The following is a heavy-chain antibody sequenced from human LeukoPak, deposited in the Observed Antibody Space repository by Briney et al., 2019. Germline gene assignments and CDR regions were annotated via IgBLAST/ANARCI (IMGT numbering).Heavy chain of an antibody. CDR1: GGTFSSYA. J-gene: IGHJ6*03. CDR3: ASAPVVVAARVYYMDV. V-gene: IGHV1-69*06. CDR2: IIPIFGTA. D-gene: IGHD2-15*01. Sequence: SVKVSCKASGGTFSSYAISWVRQAPGQGLEWMGGIIPIFGTANYAQKFQGRVTITADKSTSTAYMELSSLRSEDTAVYHCASAPVVVAARVYYMDVWGKGTTVTVSS.